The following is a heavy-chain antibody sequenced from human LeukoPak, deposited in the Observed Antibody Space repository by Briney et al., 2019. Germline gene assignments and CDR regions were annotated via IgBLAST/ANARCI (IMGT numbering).Heavy chain of an antibody. D-gene: IGHD2-15*01. CDR2: INHSGST. Sequence: SETLSLTCAVYGGSFSGYYWSWIRQPPGKGLEWIGEINHSGSTNYNPSLKSRVTISVDTSKNQFSLKLSSVTAADTAVYYCASFVVVVAATANWFDPWGQGTLVTVSS. J-gene: IGHJ5*02. CDR1: GGSFSGYY. CDR3: ASFVVVVAATANWFDP. V-gene: IGHV4-34*01.